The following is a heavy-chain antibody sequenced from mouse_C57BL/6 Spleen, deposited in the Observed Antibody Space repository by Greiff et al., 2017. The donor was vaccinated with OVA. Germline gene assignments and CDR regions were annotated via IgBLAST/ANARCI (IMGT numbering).Heavy chain of an antibody. CDR3: ARYWGPYYLDY. D-gene: IGHD4-1*01. CDR1: GYTFTSYT. V-gene: IGHV1-4*01. J-gene: IGHJ2*01. Sequence: QVQLQQSGAELARPGASVKMSCKASGYTFTSYTMHWVKQRPGQGLEWIGYINPSSGYTKYNQKFKDKATLTADKSTSTAYMQLSSLTSEDSAVYYCARYWGPYYLDYWGQGTTLTVSS. CDR2: INPSSGYT.